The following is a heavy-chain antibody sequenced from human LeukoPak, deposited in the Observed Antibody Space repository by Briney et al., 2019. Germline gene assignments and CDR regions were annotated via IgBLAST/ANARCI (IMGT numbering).Heavy chain of an antibody. V-gene: IGHV1-2*02. J-gene: IGHJ4*02. CDR1: GYTFTGYY. D-gene: IGHD3-10*01. CDR3: AREGGTYYYGSGSYYKSSPYDY. Sequence: ASVKVSCKASGYTFTGYYMHWVRQAPGQGLEWMGWINPNSGGTNYAQKFQGRVTMTRDTSISTAYMELSRLRSDDTAVYYCAREGGTYYYGSGSYYKSSPYDYWGQGTLVTVAS. CDR2: INPNSGGT.